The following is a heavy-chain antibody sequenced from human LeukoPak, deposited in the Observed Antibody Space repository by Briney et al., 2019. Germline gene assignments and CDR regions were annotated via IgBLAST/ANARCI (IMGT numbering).Heavy chain of an antibody. V-gene: IGHV3-48*01. CDR1: GFTFSSYS. D-gene: IGHD2-2*01. CDR2: ISSSSSTI. Sequence: AGGSLRLSCAASGFTFSSYSMNWVRQAPGKGLEWVLYISSSSSTIYYADSVKGRFTISRDNAKDSLYLQMNSLRAEDTAVYYCARDPARWCSSTSCYGGAFDYWGQGTLVTVSS. CDR3: ARDPARWCSSTSCYGGAFDY. J-gene: IGHJ4*02.